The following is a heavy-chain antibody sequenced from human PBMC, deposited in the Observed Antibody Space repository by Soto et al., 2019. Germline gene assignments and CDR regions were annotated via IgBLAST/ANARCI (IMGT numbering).Heavy chain of an antibody. Sequence: EFLKISFQGYGYALSRYWIAWVRQMPGKGLESMGIIYPGDSDTRYSPSFQGQVTISVDESITTAYLQWSSLKASDTAMYYCARGYCTATICDPWFDPWGQGTLVT. CDR1: GYALSRYW. D-gene: IGHD2-8*02. V-gene: IGHV5-51*01. J-gene: IGHJ5*02. CDR2: IYPGDSDT. CDR3: ARGYCTATICDPWFDP.